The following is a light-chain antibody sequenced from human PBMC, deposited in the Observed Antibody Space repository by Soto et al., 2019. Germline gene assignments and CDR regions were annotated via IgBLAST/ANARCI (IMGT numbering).Light chain of an antibody. CDR3: QKYDSAART. CDR2: GAS. Sequence: DVQMTQSPSSLSASVGDRVTITCRASQGISNSLAWYQQRPGRVPKLLIYGASNLQSEVPSRFSGSGSGTDFTLTISSLKPEDVATYYCQKYDSAARTLGQGTKVDIK. V-gene: IGKV1-27*01. J-gene: IGKJ1*01. CDR1: QGISNS.